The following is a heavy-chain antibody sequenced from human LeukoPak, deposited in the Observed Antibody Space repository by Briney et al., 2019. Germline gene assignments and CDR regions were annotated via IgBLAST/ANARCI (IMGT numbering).Heavy chain of an antibody. D-gene: IGHD2-21*01. J-gene: IGHJ4*02. CDR1: GFTFSSYA. V-gene: IGHV3-30-3*01. CDR2: ISYDGSNK. Sequence: HPGRSLRLSCAASGFTFSSYAMHWVRQAPGKGLEWVAVISYDGSNKYYADSVKGRFTISRDNSKNTLYLQMNSLRAEDTAVYYCAREPRGEFDYWGQGTLVTVSS. CDR3: AREPRGEFDY.